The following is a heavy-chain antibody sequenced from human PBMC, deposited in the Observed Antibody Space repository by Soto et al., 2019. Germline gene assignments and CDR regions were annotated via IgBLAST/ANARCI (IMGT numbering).Heavy chain of an antibody. Sequence: QVQLQQWGAGLLKPSETLSLTCAVYGGSFSGYYWSWIRQPPGKGLEWIGEINHSGSTNYNPSLKSRVTISVATSKNQFSLKLRSVTAADTAVYYCARALDYGSGSSSARFDPWGQGTLVTVSS. CDR2: INHSGST. D-gene: IGHD3-10*01. V-gene: IGHV4-34*01. CDR3: ARALDYGSGSSSARFDP. CDR1: GGSFSGYY. J-gene: IGHJ5*02.